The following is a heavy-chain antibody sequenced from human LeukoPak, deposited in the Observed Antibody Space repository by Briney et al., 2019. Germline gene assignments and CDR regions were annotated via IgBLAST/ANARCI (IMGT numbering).Heavy chain of an antibody. V-gene: IGHV3-23*01. D-gene: IGHD1-26*01. J-gene: IGHJ3*01. CDR1: GFNFANHA. CDR2: ISGGGDIT. CDR3: ARWLVGALKPGAFDV. Sequence: GGSLRLSCAASGFNFANHAMSWVRQTAGKGLEWVSAISGGGDITYYADSVKGRFTISRENAKNSLYLQMNSLRAEDTAVYYCARWLVGALKPGAFDVWGQGTAVTVSS.